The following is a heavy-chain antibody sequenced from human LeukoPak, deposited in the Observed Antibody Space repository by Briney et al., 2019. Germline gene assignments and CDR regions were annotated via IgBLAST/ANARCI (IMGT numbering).Heavy chain of an antibody. V-gene: IGHV3-66*01. Sequence: PGGSLRLSCAAPGFSVTSNYMNWVRQAPGKGLEWVSVIYGGGGAYYADAVKGRFTISTDTSKNTLYLQMNSLRVEDTAVYYCARSPGMMGYWGQGTLVTVSS. CDR1: GFSVTSNY. J-gene: IGHJ4*02. D-gene: IGHD3-16*01. CDR2: IYGGGGA. CDR3: ARSPGMMGY.